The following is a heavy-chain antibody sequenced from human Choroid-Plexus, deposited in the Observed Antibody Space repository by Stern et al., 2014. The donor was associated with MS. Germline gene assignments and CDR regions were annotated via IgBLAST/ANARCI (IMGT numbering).Heavy chain of an antibody. Sequence: VQLVESGGGVVQPGRPLSLSCVASGFTFGSCAMHWGRQAPGKGMEWVSGVSYDGSNKYYADSVKGRFTISRDNSQNTLYMQMSSLRPEDTAVYYCAKDRQYLTYFFDHWGQGSLVTVSS. D-gene: IGHD2/OR15-2a*01. V-gene: IGHV3-30*18. J-gene: IGHJ5*02. CDR3: AKDRQYLTYFFDH. CDR1: GFTFGSCA. CDR2: VSYDGSNK.